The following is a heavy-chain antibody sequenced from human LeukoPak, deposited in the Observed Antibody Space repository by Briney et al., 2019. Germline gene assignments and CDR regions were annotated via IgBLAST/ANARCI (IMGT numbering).Heavy chain of an antibody. CDR3: VRSYDY. Sequence: GGPLRLSCAASGFTFSSSRMTWVRQAPGKGLEWVANIKEDGSEKYYVDSVKGRFTISRDNAANSLYLQMGSLRGEDTAVYYCVRSYDYWGQGTLVTVSS. V-gene: IGHV3-7*05. J-gene: IGHJ4*02. CDR1: GFTFSSSR. CDR2: IKEDGSEK.